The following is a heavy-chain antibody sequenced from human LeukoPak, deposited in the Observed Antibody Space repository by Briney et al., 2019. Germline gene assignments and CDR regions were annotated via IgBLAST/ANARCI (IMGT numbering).Heavy chain of an antibody. CDR3: ARHEAEMATILGGY. CDR1: GYSISSGYY. D-gene: IGHD5-24*01. V-gene: IGHV4-38-2*01. J-gene: IGHJ4*02. CDR2: IYHSGST. Sequence: SETLSLTCAVSGYSISSGYYWGWIRQPPGKGLEWIGSIYHSGSTYYNPSLKSRVTISVGTSKNQFSLKLSSVTAADTAVYYCARHEAEMATILGGYWGQGTLVTASP.